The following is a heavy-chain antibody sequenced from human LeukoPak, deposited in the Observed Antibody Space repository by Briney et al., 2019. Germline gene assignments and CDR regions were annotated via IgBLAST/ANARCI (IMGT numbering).Heavy chain of an antibody. CDR3: ARALYYYDSSGYYYFDY. CDR1: GYTFTDYY. D-gene: IGHD3-22*01. Sequence: ASVKVSCKASGYTFTDYYMHWVRQAPGQGLEWMGGIIPIFGTANYAQKFQGRVTITADESTSTAYMELSSLRSEDTAVYYCARALYYYDSSGYYYFDYWGQGTLVTVSS. J-gene: IGHJ4*02. V-gene: IGHV1-69*13. CDR2: IIPIFGTA.